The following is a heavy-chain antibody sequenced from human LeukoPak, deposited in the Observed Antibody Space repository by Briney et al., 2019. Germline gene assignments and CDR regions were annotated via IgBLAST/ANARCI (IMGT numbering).Heavy chain of an antibody. CDR1: GFTFSNYW. Sequence: TGGSLRLSCAASGFTFSNYWMSWVRQAPGKGLEWVANINQDGSGIYYGDSVKGRFTISRDNAKNSLNLQIDSLRAEDTAVYYCARDQGSMIVVRTTSWYFDLWGRGTLVTVSS. D-gene: IGHD3-22*01. V-gene: IGHV3-7*01. CDR3: ARDQGSMIVVRTTSWYFDL. CDR2: INQDGSGI. J-gene: IGHJ2*01.